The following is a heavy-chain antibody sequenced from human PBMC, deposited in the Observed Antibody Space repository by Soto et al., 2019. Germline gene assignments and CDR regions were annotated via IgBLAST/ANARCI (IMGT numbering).Heavy chain of an antibody. D-gene: IGHD3-22*01. CDR3: TRHVKGYYYDSSGYDY. CDR1: GFTFSGSA. J-gene: IGHJ4*02. Sequence: GGSLRLSCAASGFTFSGSAMHWVRQASGKGLEWVGRIRSKANSYATAYAASVKGRFTISRDDSKNTAYLQMNSLKTEDTAVYYCTRHVKGYYYDSSGYDYWGQGTLVTVSS. V-gene: IGHV3-73*01. CDR2: IRSKANSYAT.